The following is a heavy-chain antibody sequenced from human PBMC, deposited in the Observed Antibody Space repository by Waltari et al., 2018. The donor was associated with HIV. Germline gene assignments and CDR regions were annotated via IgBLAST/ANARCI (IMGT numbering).Heavy chain of an antibody. CDR3: AHRRLARAVAGTLYNWFDP. CDR2: IYGNDIK. CDR1: GFSLSTSGVG. D-gene: IGHD6-19*01. V-gene: IGHV2-5*01. J-gene: IGHJ5*02. Sequence: QITLKESGPTLVKPTQTLTLTCTFSGFSLSTSGVGVGWPRQPPGKALEWVALIYGNDIKRYSPSLKTRLTITKDTSKNQVVLTLTNVDPVDTATYYCAHRRLARAVAGTLYNWFDPWGQGILVTVSS.